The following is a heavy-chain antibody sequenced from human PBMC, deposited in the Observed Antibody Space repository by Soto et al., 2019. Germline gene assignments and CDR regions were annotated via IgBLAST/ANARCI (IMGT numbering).Heavy chain of an antibody. J-gene: IGHJ6*02. CDR1: GFTFSSYA. Sequence: GGSLRLSCAASGFTFSSYAMHWVRQAPGKGLEWVAVISYDGSNKYYADSVKGRFTISRDNSKNTLYLQMNSLRAEDTAVYYCARVVTMVRGVITPYYYYGMDVWGQGTTVTVSS. D-gene: IGHD3-10*01. CDR3: ARVVTMVRGVITPYYYYGMDV. CDR2: ISYDGSNK. V-gene: IGHV3-30-3*01.